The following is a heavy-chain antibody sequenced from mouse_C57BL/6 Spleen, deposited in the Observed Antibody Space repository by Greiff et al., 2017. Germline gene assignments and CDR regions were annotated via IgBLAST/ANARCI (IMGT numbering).Heavy chain of an antibody. CDR3: ARTPYCYGSTYWYFD. CDR2: IDPADSYT. Sequence: QVQLQQPGAELVMPGASVKLSCTASGYTFNSYWMHWVKQRPGQGLEWIGGIDPADSYTNYTQKFQGKSTLTVDTSSSTAYLQLSSLTSEYSAVYYCARTPYCYGSTYWYFD. V-gene: IGHV1-69*01. CDR1: GYTFNSYW. J-gene: IGHJ1*01. D-gene: IGHD1-1*01.